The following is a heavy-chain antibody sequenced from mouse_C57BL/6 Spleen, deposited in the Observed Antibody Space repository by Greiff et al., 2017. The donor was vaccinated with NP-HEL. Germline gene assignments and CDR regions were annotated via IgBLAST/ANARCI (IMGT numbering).Heavy chain of an antibody. J-gene: IGHJ4*01. Sequence: QVQLQQSGPELVKPGASVKISCKASGYAFSSSWMNWVKQRPGKGLEWIGRIYPGDGDTNYNGKFKGKATLTADKSSSTAYMQLSSLTSEDSAVYFCAFYDGYYIYAMDYWGQGTSVTVSS. CDR1: GYAFSSSW. D-gene: IGHD2-3*01. V-gene: IGHV1-82*01. CDR2: IYPGDGDT. CDR3: AFYDGYYIYAMDY.